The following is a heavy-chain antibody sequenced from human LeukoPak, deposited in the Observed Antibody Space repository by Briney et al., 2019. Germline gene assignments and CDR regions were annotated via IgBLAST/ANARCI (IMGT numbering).Heavy chain of an antibody. CDR3: ASLAYCGGDCYSGDQNDVFDI. D-gene: IGHD2-21*02. CDR2: ISWNSGSI. V-gene: IGHV3-9*01. J-gene: IGHJ3*02. CDR1: GFTFDDYA. Sequence: PGGSLRLSCAASGFTFDDYAMHWVRQAPGKGLEWVSGISWNSGSIGYADSVKGRFTISRDNAKNSLYLQMNSLRAEDTALYYCASLAYCGGDCYSGDQNDVFDIWGQGTMVTVSS.